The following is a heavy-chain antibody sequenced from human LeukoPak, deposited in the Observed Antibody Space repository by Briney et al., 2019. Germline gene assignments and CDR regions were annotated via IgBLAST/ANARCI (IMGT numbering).Heavy chain of an antibody. CDR3: AKGGADIVVVPAAIHFDY. V-gene: IGHV3-23*01. CDR1: GFTFSSYA. Sequence: GGSLRLSCAASGFTFSSYAMSWVRQAPGKGLEWVSAISGSGTGTYYADSVKGRFTISRDNSKNTLYLQMNSLRAEDTAVYYCAKGGADIVVVPAAIHFDYWGQGTLVTVSS. D-gene: IGHD2-2*02. CDR2: ISGSGTGT. J-gene: IGHJ4*02.